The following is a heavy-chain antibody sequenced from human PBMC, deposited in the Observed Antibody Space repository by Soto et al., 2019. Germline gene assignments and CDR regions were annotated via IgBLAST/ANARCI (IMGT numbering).Heavy chain of an antibody. Sequence: PGESLKISCAASGFSFSNYAMNWVRQAPGKGLEWVSAISAGGSNTNYADSVKGRFTISSDNSKNTLYLQMNGLRADDTAVYYCAKEYSTSFDYWGQGTPVTVSS. CDR1: GFSFSNYA. J-gene: IGHJ4*02. CDR3: AKEYSTSFDY. V-gene: IGHV3-23*01. D-gene: IGHD6-6*01. CDR2: ISAGGSNT.